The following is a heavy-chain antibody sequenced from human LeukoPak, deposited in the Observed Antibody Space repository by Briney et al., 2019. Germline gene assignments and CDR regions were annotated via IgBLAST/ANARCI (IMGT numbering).Heavy chain of an antibody. CDR3: LATTRSRGFDY. Sequence: GGSLRLSCAASGFTFSSYWMSWVRQAPGKGLERVANIRQDGSVQNYVDSVKGRFTISRDNPKNSVYLQMSSLRAEDTAVYYCLATTRSRGFDYWGQGTLVTVSS. CDR2: IRQDGSVQ. D-gene: IGHD1/OR15-1a*01. J-gene: IGHJ4*02. CDR1: GFTFSSYW. V-gene: IGHV3-7*01.